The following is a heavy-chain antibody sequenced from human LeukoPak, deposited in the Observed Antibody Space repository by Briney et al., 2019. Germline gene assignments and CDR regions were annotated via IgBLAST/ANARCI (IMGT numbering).Heavy chain of an antibody. CDR2: INHSGST. V-gene: IGHV4-34*01. CDR3: ARGAVLLWFGRGWFDP. J-gene: IGHJ5*02. D-gene: IGHD3-10*01. Sequence: SETLSLTCAVYGGSFSGYYWSWIRQPPGKGLEWTGEINHSGSTNYNPSLKSRVTISVDTSKNQFSLKLSSVTAADTAVYYCARGAVLLWFGRGWFDPWGQGTLVTVSS. CDR1: GGSFSGYY.